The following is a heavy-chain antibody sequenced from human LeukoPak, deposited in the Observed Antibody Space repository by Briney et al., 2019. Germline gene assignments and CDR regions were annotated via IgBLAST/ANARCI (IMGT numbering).Heavy chain of an antibody. V-gene: IGHV3-52*01. J-gene: IGHJ3*02. CDR3: AREPLIVGAINAFDI. Sequence: GGSLRLSCAASGFTFSGAWMHWVCQAPEKGREWVADIKCDGSEKYYVDSVKGRLTISRDNAKNSLYVQMNSLRAEDTALYYCAREPLIVGAINAFDIWGQGTMVTVSS. D-gene: IGHD1-26*01. CDR2: IKCDGSEK. CDR1: GFTFSGAW.